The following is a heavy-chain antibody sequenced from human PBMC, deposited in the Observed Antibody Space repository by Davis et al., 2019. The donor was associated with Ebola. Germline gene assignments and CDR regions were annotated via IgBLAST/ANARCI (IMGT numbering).Heavy chain of an antibody. J-gene: IGHJ3*02. CDR2: IHPRDGNT. Sequence: ASVKVSCKASGYAFTNYLVHWVRQAPGQGLEWMGLIHPRDGNTIYAQRFQGRVTMTRDTATDTVDMELSSLTSDDTAVYYCAKEDEAPDMWGQGTVVTVSS. CDR1: GYAFTNYL. D-gene: IGHD6-6*01. CDR3: AKEDEAPDM. V-gene: IGHV1-46*01.